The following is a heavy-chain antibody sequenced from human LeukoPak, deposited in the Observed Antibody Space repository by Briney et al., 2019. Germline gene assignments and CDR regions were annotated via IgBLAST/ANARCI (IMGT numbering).Heavy chain of an antibody. CDR3: ARGGEKWLVYFDF. CDR1: GFTVSTNY. CDR2: IYTGGGT. V-gene: IGHV3-53*01. J-gene: IGHJ4*02. D-gene: IGHD6-19*01. Sequence: GGSLRLSCAASGFTVSTNYMGWVRQAPGRGLEWVSVIYTGGGTYYADSVKGRFSISRDTSKNILYLRMNSLRVEDTAVYYCARGGEKWLVYFDFWGQGTLVTVSS.